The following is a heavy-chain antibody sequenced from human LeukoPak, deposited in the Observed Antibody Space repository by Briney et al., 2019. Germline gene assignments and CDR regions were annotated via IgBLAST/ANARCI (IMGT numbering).Heavy chain of an antibody. CDR1: GFTFSSYG. CDR3: AKDYSSSWYVLDY. V-gene: IGHV3-30*02. Sequence: GGSLRLSCAASGFTFSSYGMHWVRQAPGKGLEWVAFIRYDGSNKYYADSVKGRFTIPRDNSKNTLYLQMNSLRAEDTAVYYCAKDYSSSWYVLDYWGQGTLVTVSS. CDR2: IRYDGSNK. J-gene: IGHJ4*02. D-gene: IGHD6-13*01.